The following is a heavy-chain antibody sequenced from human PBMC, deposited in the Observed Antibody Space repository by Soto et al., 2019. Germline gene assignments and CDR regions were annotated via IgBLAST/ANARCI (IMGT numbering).Heavy chain of an antibody. CDR3: ARDRSGWVFED. D-gene: IGHD6-19*01. CDR1: GYTFTTYG. V-gene: IGHV1-18*01. CDR2: ISAYNGDT. Sequence: QVQLVQSGAEVKKPGASVKVSCKASGYTFTTYGISWVRQAPGQGLEWLGWISAYNGDTNYAQTFRGRVTVTTDTSTSTAYMELRSLRSDDTAVYYCARDRSGWVFEDWGQGTLVIVSS. J-gene: IGHJ1*01.